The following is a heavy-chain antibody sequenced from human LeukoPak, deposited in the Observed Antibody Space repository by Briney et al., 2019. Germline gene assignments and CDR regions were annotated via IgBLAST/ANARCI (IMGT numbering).Heavy chain of an antibody. J-gene: IGHJ6*03. CDR1: GYSISSGYY. CDR2: INHSGST. D-gene: IGHD6-13*01. Sequence: PSETLSLTCTVSGYSISSGYYWSWIRQPPGKGLEWIGEINHSGSTNYNPSLKSRVTISVDTSKNQFSLKLSSVTAADTAVYYCARGEAAALYYYYYMDVWGKGTTVTVSS. V-gene: IGHV4-38-2*02. CDR3: ARGEAAALYYYYYMDV.